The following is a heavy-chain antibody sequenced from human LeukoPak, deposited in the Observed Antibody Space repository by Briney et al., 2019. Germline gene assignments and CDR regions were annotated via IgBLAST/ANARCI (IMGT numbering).Heavy chain of an antibody. CDR3: AKPPERYYDFWSGSSLGY. Sequence: GGSLRLSCAASGFTFSSYGMHWVRQAPGKGLEWVAFIRYDGSNKYYADSVKGRFTISRDNSKNTLYLQMNSLRAEDTAGYYCAKPPERYYDFWSGSSLGYWGQGTLVTVSS. CDR1: GFTFSSYG. CDR2: IRYDGSNK. J-gene: IGHJ4*01. V-gene: IGHV3-30*02. D-gene: IGHD3-3*01.